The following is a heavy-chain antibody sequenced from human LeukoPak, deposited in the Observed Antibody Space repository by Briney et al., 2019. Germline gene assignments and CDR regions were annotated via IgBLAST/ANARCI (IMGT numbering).Heavy chain of an antibody. CDR2: ILASGGTT. CDR1: GLIFSTYA. Sequence: PGGSLRLSCAASGLIFSTYAMTWVRQAPGKGLEWVSSILASGGTTYYADSVKGRFTISRDNAKNSLYLQMNSLRAEDTAVYYCARDYEWFRDAFDIWGQGTMVTVSS. J-gene: IGHJ3*02. V-gene: IGHV3-23*01. CDR3: ARDYEWFRDAFDI. D-gene: IGHD3-3*01.